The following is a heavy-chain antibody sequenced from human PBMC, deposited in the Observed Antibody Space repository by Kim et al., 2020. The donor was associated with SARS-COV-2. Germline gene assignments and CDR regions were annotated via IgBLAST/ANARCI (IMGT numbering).Heavy chain of an antibody. CDR2: INHSGST. J-gene: IGHJ5*02. V-gene: IGHV4-34*01. D-gene: IGHD4-17*01. CDR3: ARWATLSYYGDYRGNWFDP. CDR1: GGSFSGYY. Sequence: SETLSLTCAVYGGSFSGYYWSWIRQPPGKGLEWIGEINHSGSTNYNPSLKSRVSISVDTSKNQFSLKLSSVTAADTAVYYCARWATLSYYGDYRGNWFDPWGQGALVTVYS.